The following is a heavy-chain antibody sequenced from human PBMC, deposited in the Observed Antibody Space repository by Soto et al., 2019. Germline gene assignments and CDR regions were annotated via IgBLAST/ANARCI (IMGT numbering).Heavy chain of an antibody. V-gene: IGHV4-61*03. D-gene: IGHD6-6*01. J-gene: IGHJ4*02. Sequence: SETLSLTCTVSGVSVNSDSYYWSWIRQPPGKGLEWIGYIYYTGSTTYNPSLKSRVTISLDTSRNHSSLSLSSLTAADTAVFYCAREFSNSPEAFDFWGRGTLVTVSS. CDR1: GVSVNSDSYY. CDR3: AREFSNSPEAFDF. CDR2: IYYTGST.